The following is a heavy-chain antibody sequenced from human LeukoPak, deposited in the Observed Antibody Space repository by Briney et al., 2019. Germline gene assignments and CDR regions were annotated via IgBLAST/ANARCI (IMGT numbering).Heavy chain of an antibody. CDR1: GDSITDYY. D-gene: IGHD6-19*01. Sequence: SETLSLTCTVSGDSITDYYWSWTRQPPGKGLEWIGYIYEGRDTNYNPSLKSRVTLSFDTSKNLLSLRLSSVTAADTAMYYCARNSGWYTHDYWGRGTLVTVSS. CDR2: IYEGRDT. J-gene: IGHJ4*02. V-gene: IGHV4-59*08. CDR3: ARNSGWYTHDY.